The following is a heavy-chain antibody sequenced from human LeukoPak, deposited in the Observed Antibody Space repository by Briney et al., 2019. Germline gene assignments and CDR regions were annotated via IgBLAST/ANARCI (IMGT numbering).Heavy chain of an antibody. D-gene: IGHD2-15*01. CDR3: AKDLHYCSGGSCYSGWFDP. J-gene: IGHJ5*02. Sequence: PGGSLRLSCAASGFTLSSYAMSWVRQAPGKGLEWVSAISGSGGSTYYADSVKGRFTISRDNSKNTLYLQMNSLRAEDTAVYYCAKDLHYCSGGSCYSGWFDPWGQGTLVTVSS. CDR2: ISGSGGST. CDR1: GFTLSSYA. V-gene: IGHV3-23*01.